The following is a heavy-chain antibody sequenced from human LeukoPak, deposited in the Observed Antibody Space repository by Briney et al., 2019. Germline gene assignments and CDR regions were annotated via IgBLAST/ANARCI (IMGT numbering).Heavy chain of an antibody. Sequence: PSETLSLTCTVSGGSISSGSYYWSWIRQPAGKGLEWIGRIYTSGSTNYNPSLKSRVTISVDTSKNQFSLKLSSVTAADTAVYYCARAVRGVIITNGNWFDPWGQGTLVTVSS. CDR3: ARAVRGVIITNGNWFDP. V-gene: IGHV4-61*02. CDR2: IYTSGST. D-gene: IGHD3-10*01. CDR1: GGSISSGSYY. J-gene: IGHJ5*02.